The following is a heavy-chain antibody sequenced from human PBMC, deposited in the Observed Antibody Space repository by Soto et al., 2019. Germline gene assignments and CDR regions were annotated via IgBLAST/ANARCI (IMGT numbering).Heavy chain of an antibody. Sequence: QVQLVESGGGVVQPGRSLRLSCAASGFTFSTNSMHWVRQAPGKGLEWVSVISYEGSTTYYADSVKGLFTISRDNSKNPPYLQTSRLSAEDTAVYYCPKQFNGWSYYFDYWGQGTLVTVSS. CDR1: GFTFSTNS. CDR2: ISYEGSTT. J-gene: IGHJ4*02. D-gene: IGHD6-19*01. CDR3: PKQFNGWSYYFDY. V-gene: IGHV3-30-3*02.